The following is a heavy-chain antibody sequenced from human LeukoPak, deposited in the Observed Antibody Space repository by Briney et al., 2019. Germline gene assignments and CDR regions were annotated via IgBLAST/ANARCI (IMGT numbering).Heavy chain of an antibody. CDR3: ARVRFGEILYYFDY. D-gene: IGHD3-10*01. CDR1: GFTFSSYW. Sequence: GGSLRLSCAASGFTFSSYWMHWVRQAPGKGLVWVSRINSDGSSTSYADSVKGRFTISRDNAKNTLYLQMNSLRAEDTAVYYCARVRFGEILYYFDYWGQGTLVTVSP. CDR2: INSDGSST. V-gene: IGHV3-74*01. J-gene: IGHJ4*02.